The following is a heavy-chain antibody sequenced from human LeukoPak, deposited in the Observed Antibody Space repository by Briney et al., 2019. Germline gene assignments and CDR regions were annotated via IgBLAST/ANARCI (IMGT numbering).Heavy chain of an antibody. CDR1: GFTVSSNY. J-gene: IGHJ4*02. Sequence: GGSLRLSCAASGFTVSSNYMNWVRQAPGKGLEWVSIVYSGGSTYYADSVKGRFTISRNNSKNTLYLQMSSLRAEDTAVYFCARDGIYDSSLAYWGQGTLVTVSS. V-gene: IGHV3-66*01. CDR3: ARDGIYDSSLAY. CDR2: VYSGGST. D-gene: IGHD3-22*01.